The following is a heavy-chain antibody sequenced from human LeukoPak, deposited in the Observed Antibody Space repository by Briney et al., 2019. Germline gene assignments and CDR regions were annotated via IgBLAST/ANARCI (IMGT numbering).Heavy chain of an antibody. CDR3: AKERYCGSASCYGNWFDP. CDR2: ISGSGGSP. Sequence: GGSLRLSCAASGFTFSSYAMNWVRQAPGKGLEWVSAISGSGGSPYYADSVKGRFTISRDNSRNTLYLQMNSLRAEDTAVYYCAKERYCGSASCYGNWFDPWGQGTLVTVSS. V-gene: IGHV3-23*01. J-gene: IGHJ5*02. CDR1: GFTFSSYA. D-gene: IGHD2-2*01.